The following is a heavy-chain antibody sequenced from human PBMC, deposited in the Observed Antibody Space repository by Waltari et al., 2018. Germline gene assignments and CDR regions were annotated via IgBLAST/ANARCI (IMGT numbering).Heavy chain of an antibody. Sequence: QVQLVESGGGVVQPGRSLRLSCAASGFTFSRYGMHWVRQAPGKGLEWVAVIWYDGSNKYYADSVKGRFTISRDNSKNTLYLQMNSLRAEDTAVYYCARGVRDEPFDYWGQGTLVTVSS. CDR3: ARGVRDEPFDY. CDR2: IWYDGSNK. V-gene: IGHV3-33*01. CDR1: GFTFSRYG. J-gene: IGHJ4*02. D-gene: IGHD1-1*01.